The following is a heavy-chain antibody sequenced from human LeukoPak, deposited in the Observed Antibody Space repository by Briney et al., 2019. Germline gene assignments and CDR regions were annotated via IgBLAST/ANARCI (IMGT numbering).Heavy chain of an antibody. D-gene: IGHD3-10*02. CDR1: GFTFSSYW. Sequence: GGSLRLSCAASGFTFSSYWMHWVRQVPGKGLVWVSRINSDGSSRSYVDSVMGRFTISRDNAKNTLYLQMNSLRAEDTAVYYCARDRYYVLDYWGQGILVTVSS. J-gene: IGHJ4*02. CDR2: INSDGSSR. V-gene: IGHV3-74*01. CDR3: ARDRYYVLDY.